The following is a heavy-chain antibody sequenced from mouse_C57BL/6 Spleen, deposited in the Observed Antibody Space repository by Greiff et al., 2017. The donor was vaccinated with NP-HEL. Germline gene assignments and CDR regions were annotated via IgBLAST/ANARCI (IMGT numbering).Heavy chain of an antibody. Sequence: LQLQQPGAELVMPGASVKLSCKASGYTFTSYWMHWVKQRPGQGLEWIGEIDPSDSYTNYNQKFKGKSTLTVDKSSSTAYMQLSSLTSEDSAVYYCARGDDYPYYAMDYWGQGTSVTVSS. D-gene: IGHD2-4*01. J-gene: IGHJ4*01. CDR2: IDPSDSYT. CDR1: GYTFTSYW. V-gene: IGHV1-69*01. CDR3: ARGDDYPYYAMDY.